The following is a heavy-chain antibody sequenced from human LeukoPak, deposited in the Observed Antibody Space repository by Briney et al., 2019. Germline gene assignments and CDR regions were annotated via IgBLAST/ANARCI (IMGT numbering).Heavy chain of an antibody. D-gene: IGHD7-27*01. CDR2: INPSGGST. V-gene: IGHV1-46*01. CDR1: GYTFTSYY. CDR3: ARDKGPNWGRHAFDI. J-gene: IGHJ3*02. Sequence: ASVKVSCKASGYTFTSYYMHWVRQAPGQGLEWMGIINPSGGSTSYAQKFQGRVTMTRDTSTSTVYMELSSLRSEDTAVYYCARDKGPNWGRHAFDIWGQGTMVTVSS.